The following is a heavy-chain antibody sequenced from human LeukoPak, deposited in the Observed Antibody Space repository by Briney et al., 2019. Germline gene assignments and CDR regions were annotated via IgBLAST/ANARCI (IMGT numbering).Heavy chain of an antibody. CDR1: GFTFSSYW. Sequence: GGSLRLSCAASGFTFSSYWMSWVRQAPGKGLEWVANIKQDGSEKYYVDSVKGRFTISRDNAKNSLYLQMNSLRAEDTAVYYCASYDNSRRLEYWGQGTLVTVSS. V-gene: IGHV3-7*01. J-gene: IGHJ4*02. CDR3: ASYDNSRRLEY. D-gene: IGHD3-22*01. CDR2: IKQDGSEK.